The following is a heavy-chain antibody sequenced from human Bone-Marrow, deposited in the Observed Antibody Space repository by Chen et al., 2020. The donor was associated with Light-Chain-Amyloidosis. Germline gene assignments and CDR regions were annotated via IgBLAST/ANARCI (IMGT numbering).Heavy chain of an antibody. D-gene: IGHD6-13*01. CDR1: GFTFSSHW. V-gene: IGHV3-7*03. CDR3: ARDHSSGWYPYQDY. Sequence: EVQLVESGGGLVQPGGSLKLSCAASGFTFSSHWMSWVRQAPGKGLEWVANIKEDGSQKYYVDSVKDQFTISRDNAKNSLYLQMNSLRAEDTAVYYCARDHSSGWYPYQDYWGQGTLVSVSS. J-gene: IGHJ4*02. CDR2: IKEDGSQK.